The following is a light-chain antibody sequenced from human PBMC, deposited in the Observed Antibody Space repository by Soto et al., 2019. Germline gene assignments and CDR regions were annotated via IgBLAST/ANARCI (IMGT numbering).Light chain of an antibody. J-gene: IGKJ1*01. CDR2: DAS. CDR3: HHRSNWRT. Sequence: EIVLTQSPATLSLSPGERATLSCRASQSVGSNIAWYQQKPAQAPRLLIYDASKRATGIPARFSGGGSGTDFTLIISSLEPEDFAVYYCHHRSNWRTFGQGTKVDI. V-gene: IGKV3-11*01. CDR1: QSVGSN.